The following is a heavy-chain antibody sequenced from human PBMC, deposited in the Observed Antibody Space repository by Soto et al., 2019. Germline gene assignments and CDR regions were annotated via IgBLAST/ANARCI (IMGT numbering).Heavy chain of an antibody. J-gene: IGHJ6*02. CDR3: ARGDYYAKYYYYYGMDV. D-gene: IGHD3-10*01. V-gene: IGHV3-74*01. CDR2: INSDGSST. CDR1: GFTFSSYW. Sequence: GGSLRLSCAASGFTFSSYWMHWVRQAPGKGLVWVSRINSDGSSTSYADSVKGRFTISRDNAKNTLYLQMNSLRAEDTAVYYCARGDYYAKYYYYYGMDVWGQGTTVTVSS.